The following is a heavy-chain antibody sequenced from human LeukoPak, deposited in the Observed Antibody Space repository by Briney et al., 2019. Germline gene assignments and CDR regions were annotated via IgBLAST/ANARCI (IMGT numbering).Heavy chain of an antibody. V-gene: IGHV3-7*05. CDR3: ASQFWWAAVAGTTLDY. J-gene: IGHJ4*02. CDR2: IKEDGSEK. CDR1: GFTFSSYW. Sequence: GGSLRLSCIASGFTFSSYWMSWVRQAPGGGLEWVANIKEDGSEKYYVDSVKGRFTISRDNAKISLYLQMNSLRAEDTAVYFCASQFWWAAVAGTTLDYWGQGTLVTVSS. D-gene: IGHD6-19*01.